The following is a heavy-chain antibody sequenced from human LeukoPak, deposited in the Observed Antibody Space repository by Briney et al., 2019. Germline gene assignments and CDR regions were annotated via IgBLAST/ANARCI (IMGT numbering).Heavy chain of an antibody. J-gene: IGHJ4*02. V-gene: IGHV3-74*01. CDR2: INSDGSST. CDR3: ARVVSLRFIPD. D-gene: IGHD5-12*01. Sequence: GGSLRLSCAASGFTFSIYWMHWVRQAPGKGLVWVSRINSDGSSTSYADSVKGRFTISRDNAKNTLYLQMNSLRAEDTAVYYCARVVSLRFIPDWGQGTLVTVSS. CDR1: GFTFSIYW.